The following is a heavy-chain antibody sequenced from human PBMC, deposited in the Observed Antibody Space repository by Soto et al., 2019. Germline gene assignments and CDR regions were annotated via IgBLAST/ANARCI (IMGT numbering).Heavy chain of an antibody. V-gene: IGHV3-23*01. Sequence: QPGGSLRLSCAASGFTFSSYAMSWVRQAPGKGLEWVSAISGSGGSTYYADSVKGRFTISRDNSKNTLYLQMNSLRAEDTAVYYCAKDWGRYTMVRGRDAFDIWGQGTMVTVSS. CDR2: ISGSGGST. CDR3: AKDWGRYTMVRGRDAFDI. CDR1: GFTFSSYA. D-gene: IGHD3-10*01. J-gene: IGHJ3*02.